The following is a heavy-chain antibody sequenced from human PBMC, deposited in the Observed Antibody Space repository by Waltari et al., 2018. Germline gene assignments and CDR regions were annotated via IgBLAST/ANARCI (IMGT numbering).Heavy chain of an antibody. V-gene: IGHV3-48*03. D-gene: IGHD3-16*01. CDR3: ARVGGYYYYYMDV. J-gene: IGHJ6*03. CDR1: GVSFGSYE. CDR2: ITTSDRPI. Sequence: EVQLVESGGGLVQPGGSLRLSCGASGVSFGSYEMIWVRQAPGKGLEWVSYITTSDRPIYYADSVKGRFTISRDNAKNSLYLQMNSLRAEDTAVYYCARVGGYYYYYMDVWGKGTTVTVSS.